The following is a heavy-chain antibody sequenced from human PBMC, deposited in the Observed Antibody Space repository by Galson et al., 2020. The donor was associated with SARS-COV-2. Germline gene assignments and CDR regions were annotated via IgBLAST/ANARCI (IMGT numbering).Heavy chain of an antibody. Sequence: SETLSLTCTVPGGSISSGNYYWSWIRQPAGKGLEWIGSIFNSGKTNYNPSLWSQVTIPVDTSKNQFSLKLRSVTAADPAVYYCARGNSPCLSIFGIVTGPCGVYVWGQGAAVTVSS. J-gene: IGHJ6*02. V-gene: IGHV4-61*02. CDR2: IFNSGKT. CDR3: ARGNSPCLSIFGIVTGPCGVYV. CDR1: GGSISSGNYY. D-gene: IGHD3-3*01.